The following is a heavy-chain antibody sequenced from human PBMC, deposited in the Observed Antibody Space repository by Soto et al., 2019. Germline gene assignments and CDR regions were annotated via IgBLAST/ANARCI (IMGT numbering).Heavy chain of an antibody. Sequence: QAQLVQSGGEVKRPGASVKVSCKASGYTFNKYGFNWVRQAPGKGLEWMGRISAYNDYTNFAQKFQGRVTLTTDASTNTAYMELKILRSDDTAIYYCARGRGVVVPAGTPDAFDVWGQGTMVTVSS. CDR2: ISAYNDYT. CDR3: ARGRGVVVPAGTPDAFDV. J-gene: IGHJ3*01. V-gene: IGHV1-18*01. CDR1: GYTFNKYG. D-gene: IGHD6-13*01.